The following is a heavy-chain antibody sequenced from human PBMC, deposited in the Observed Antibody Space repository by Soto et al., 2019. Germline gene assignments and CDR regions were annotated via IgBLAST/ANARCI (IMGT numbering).Heavy chain of an antibody. Sequence: QVQLVQSGAEVKKPGASVKVSYKASGYTFTTYAIHWVRQAPGQRLEWMGWINAGNGNTKYSQKFQGRVTITTDTSASTAYMELSSLRYEDTAVYYCARGRTIVAAGTSDFDIWGQGTMVTVSS. J-gene: IGHJ3*02. CDR3: ARGRTIVAAGTSDFDI. D-gene: IGHD6-13*01. CDR1: GYTFTTYA. V-gene: IGHV1-3*01. CDR2: INAGNGNT.